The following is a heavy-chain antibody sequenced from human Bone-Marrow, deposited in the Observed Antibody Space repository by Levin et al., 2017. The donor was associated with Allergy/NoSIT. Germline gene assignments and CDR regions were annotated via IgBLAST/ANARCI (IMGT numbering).Heavy chain of an antibody. CDR3: AKDREDTAYAFHI. D-gene: IGHD2-15*01. CDR1: GFTFSNYG. V-gene: IGHV3-30*18. J-gene: IGHJ3*02. Sequence: GESLKISCAASGFTFSNYGFHWVRQAPGKGLEWVTIISYDGRIKDYVDPVKGRFTISRDNSKNTLYLQMNSLRPEDTAVYFCAKDREDTAYAFHIWGQGTMVTVSS. CDR2: ISYDGRIK.